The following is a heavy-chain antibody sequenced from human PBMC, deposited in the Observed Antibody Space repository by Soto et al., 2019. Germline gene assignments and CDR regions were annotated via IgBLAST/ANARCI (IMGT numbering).Heavy chain of an antibody. V-gene: IGHV3-30*18. D-gene: IGHD2-2*01. CDR3: AKDRSPYIVVVPAAVDY. Sequence: QVQLVESGGGVVQPGRSLRLSCAASGFTFSSYGMHWVRQAPGKGLEWVAVISDDGSNKYYADSVKGRFTISRDNSKNTLYLQMNSLRAEDTAVYYCAKDRSPYIVVVPAAVDYWGQGTLVTVSS. CDR2: ISDDGSNK. J-gene: IGHJ4*02. CDR1: GFTFSSYG.